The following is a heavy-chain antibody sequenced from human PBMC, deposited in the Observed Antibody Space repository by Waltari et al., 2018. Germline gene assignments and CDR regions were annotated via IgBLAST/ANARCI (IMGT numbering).Heavy chain of an antibody. Sequence: QVQLQESGPGLVKPSETLSLTCTVSGYSISSGYYWGWIRQPPGKGLEWIGSIYHSGSTYYNPSLKSRVTISVDTSKNQFSLKLSSVTAADTAVYYCARVNMITFGGVPMGGWFDPWGQGTLVTVSS. V-gene: IGHV4-38-2*02. CDR3: ARVNMITFGGVPMGGWFDP. J-gene: IGHJ5*02. CDR2: IYHSGST. CDR1: GYSISSGYY. D-gene: IGHD3-16*01.